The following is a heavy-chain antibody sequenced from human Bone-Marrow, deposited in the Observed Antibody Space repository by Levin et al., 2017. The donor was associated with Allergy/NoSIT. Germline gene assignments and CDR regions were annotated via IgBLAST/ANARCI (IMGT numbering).Heavy chain of an antibody. J-gene: IGHJ3*02. D-gene: IGHD6-13*01. V-gene: IGHV3-7*01. CDR2: IKQDGSEK. CDR3: ARVRGIAAAGDDAFDI. CDR1: GFTFSSYW. Sequence: GGSLRLSCAASGFTFSSYWMSWVRQAPGKGLEWVANIKQDGSEKYYVDSVKGRFTISRDNAKNSLYLQMNSLRAEDTAVYYCARVRGIAAAGDDAFDIWGQGTMVTVSS.